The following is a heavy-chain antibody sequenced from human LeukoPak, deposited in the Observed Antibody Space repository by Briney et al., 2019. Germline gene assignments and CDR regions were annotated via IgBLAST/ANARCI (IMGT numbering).Heavy chain of an antibody. V-gene: IGHV1-18*01. D-gene: IGHD1-26*01. CDR3: ARGGGDGSSKHADY. J-gene: IGHJ4*02. CDR2: ISAYNGNT. Sequence: ASVTVSFKASGYTFTSYGISWVRQAPGQGLEWMGWISAYNGNTNYAQKLQGRVTMTTDTSTSTAYMELRSLRSDDTAAYYCARGGGDGSSKHADYWGQGTLVTVSS. CDR1: GYTFTSYG.